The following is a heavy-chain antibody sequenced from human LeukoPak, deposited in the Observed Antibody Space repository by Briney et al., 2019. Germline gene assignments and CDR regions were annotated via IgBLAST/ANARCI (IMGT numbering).Heavy chain of an antibody. CDR1: GFTFTTYG. J-gene: IGHJ4*02. CDR2: IASNGGSE. V-gene: IGHV3-30*18. Sequence: GGSLRLSCAVSGFTFTTYGLHWVRQAPGKGLEWVAAIASNGGSEYYADSVKGRFTISRDNSKNTLFLQMNSLRPDDTAVYYCAKRGHYSINWYHYFDYWGQGTLVTVSS. CDR3: AKRGHYSINWYHYFDY. D-gene: IGHD6-13*01.